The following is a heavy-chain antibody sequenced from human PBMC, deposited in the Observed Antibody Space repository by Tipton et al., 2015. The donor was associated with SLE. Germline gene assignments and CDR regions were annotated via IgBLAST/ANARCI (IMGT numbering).Heavy chain of an antibody. V-gene: IGHV3-21*01. CDR1: GFTFSSYS. Sequence: VQLVQSGGGLVKPGGSLRLSCAASGFTFSSYSMNWVRQAPGKGLEWVSSISSSSSYIYYADSVKGRFTISRDNAKNSLYLQMNSLRAEDTAVYYWARDATMVRGVTFFDYWGQGTLVTVSS. CDR2: ISSSSSYI. CDR3: ARDATMVRGVTFFDY. D-gene: IGHD3-10*01. J-gene: IGHJ4*02.